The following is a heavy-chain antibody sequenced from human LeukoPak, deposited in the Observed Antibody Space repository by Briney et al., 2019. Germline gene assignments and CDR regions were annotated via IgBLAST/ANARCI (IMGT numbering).Heavy chain of an antibody. Sequence: SETLSLTCTVSGGSISSYYWSWIRQPPGKGLEWIGYVYYSGSTNYNPSLKSRVTISVDTSKNQFSLKLSSVTAADTAMYYCARDLPDFSLRISSGGFDIWGQGTMVTVSS. CDR2: VYYSGST. D-gene: IGHD4-23*01. CDR3: ARDLPDFSLRISSGGFDI. CDR1: GGSISSYY. V-gene: IGHV4-59*01. J-gene: IGHJ3*02.